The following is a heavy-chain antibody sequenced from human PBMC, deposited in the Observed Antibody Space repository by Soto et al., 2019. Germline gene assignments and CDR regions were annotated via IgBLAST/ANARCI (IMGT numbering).Heavy chain of an antibody. V-gene: IGHV4-39*01. CDR1: GVSISSSSYY. CDR2: IYYSGST. Sequence: SETLSLTCTVSGVSISSSSYYWGWIRQPPGKGLEWIGSIYYSGSTYYNPSLKSRVTISVDTSKNQFSLKLSSVTAADTAVYYCAIVVVPAATYRAEDYSYYGMDVWGQATTVTVSS. CDR3: AIVVVPAATYRAEDYSYYGMDV. D-gene: IGHD2-2*01. J-gene: IGHJ6*02.